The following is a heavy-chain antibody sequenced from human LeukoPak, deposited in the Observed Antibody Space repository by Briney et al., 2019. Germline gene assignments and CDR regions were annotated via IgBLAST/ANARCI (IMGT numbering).Heavy chain of an antibody. D-gene: IGHD3-22*01. CDR1: GFTFSRHW. CDR3: AKSGWGITMIVVVITHFDY. CDR2: INSDESTI. Sequence: GGSLRLSCAASGFTFSRHWMHWVRQAPGKGLVWVSRINSDESTIDYADSVKGRFTISRDNSKNTLYLQMNSLRAEDTAVYYCAKSGWGITMIVVVITHFDYWGQGTLVTVSS. V-gene: IGHV3-74*01. J-gene: IGHJ4*02.